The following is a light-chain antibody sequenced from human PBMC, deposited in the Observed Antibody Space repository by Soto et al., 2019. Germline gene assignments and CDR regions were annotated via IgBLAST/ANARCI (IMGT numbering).Light chain of an antibody. J-gene: IGLJ2*01. CDR2: VNSDGSH. Sequence: QLVLTQSPSASASLGASVKLTCTLSSGHSSYAIAWHQQQPEKGPRYLMKVNSDGSHIKGDGIPDRFSGFISGAERYLTISSLQSEDEADYYCQTWGTDIHVVFGGGTKLTVL. CDR1: SGHSSYA. CDR3: QTWGTDIHVV. V-gene: IGLV4-69*02.